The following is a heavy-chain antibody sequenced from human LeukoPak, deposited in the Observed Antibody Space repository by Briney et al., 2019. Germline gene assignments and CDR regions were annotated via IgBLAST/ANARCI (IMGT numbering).Heavy chain of an antibody. CDR3: ARDKYRGSYRGPL. V-gene: IGHV3-21*01. Sequence: GGSLRLSCAASGFTFSSYSMNWVRQAPGKGLEWVSSISSSSSYIYYADSVKGRFTISRDNAKNSLYLQMNSLRAEDTAVYYCARDKYRGSYRGPLWGQGTLVTVSS. CDR1: GFTFSSYS. CDR2: ISSSSSYI. D-gene: IGHD1-26*01. J-gene: IGHJ4*02.